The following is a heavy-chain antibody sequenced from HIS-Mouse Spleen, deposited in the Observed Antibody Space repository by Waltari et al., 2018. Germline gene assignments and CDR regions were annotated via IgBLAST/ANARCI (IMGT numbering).Heavy chain of an antibody. J-gene: IGHJ4*02. V-gene: IGHV3-11*01. CDR3: ARDSVIQGPFYSYGYYFDY. D-gene: IGHD5-18*01. CDR1: GFTFSDYY. CDR2: ISSSGSTR. Sequence: QVQLVESGGGLVKPGGSLRLSCAASGFTFSDYYMSWIRQAPGKGLGGVSDISSSGSTRYYADSVKGRFTIARDNAKNSLYLQMNSLRAEDTAVYYCARDSVIQGPFYSYGYYFDYWGQGTLVTVSS.